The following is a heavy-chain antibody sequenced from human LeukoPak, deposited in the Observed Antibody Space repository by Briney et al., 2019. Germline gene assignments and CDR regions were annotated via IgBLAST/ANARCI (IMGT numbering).Heavy chain of an antibody. V-gene: IGHV3-53*01. Sequence: GGSLRLSCAASGFTVSSNYMSWVHQAPGKGLDWVSVIYSCGCTYYADSVKGRFTISRDNSKNTLYLQMNSLRAEDTAVYYCASTSNRQLSLSYYYYGMDVWGQGTTVTDSS. CDR3: ASTSNRQLSLSYYYYGMDV. CDR1: GFTVSSNY. D-gene: IGHD3-16*02. J-gene: IGHJ6*02. CDR2: IYSCGCT.